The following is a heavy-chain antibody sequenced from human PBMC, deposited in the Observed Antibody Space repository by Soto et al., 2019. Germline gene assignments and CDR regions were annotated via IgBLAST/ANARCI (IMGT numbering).Heavy chain of an antibody. D-gene: IGHD5-18*01. CDR2: ISYDGANK. CDR3: AKDGGGYNYGYVMLDKYYYGMDV. CDR1: GFTFSTYA. J-gene: IGHJ6*02. V-gene: IGHV3-30-3*01. Sequence: QVQLVESGGGVVQPGRSLRLSCAASGFTFSTYAIHWVRQAPGKGLEWVAVISYDGANKYYADSVRGRFTISRDNSKNTLFLQMISLRAEDTAVYYCAKDGGGYNYGYVMLDKYYYGMDVWGQGTTVTVSS.